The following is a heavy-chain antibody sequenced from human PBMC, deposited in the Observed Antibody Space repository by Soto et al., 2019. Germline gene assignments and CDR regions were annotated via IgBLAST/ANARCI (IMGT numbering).Heavy chain of an antibody. CDR1: GGSVSSFY. CDR3: ARVPDY. CDR2: IYNSGST. V-gene: IGHV4-59*02. D-gene: IGHD2-2*01. J-gene: IGHJ4*02. Sequence: SETLSLTCTVSGGSVSSFYWSWVRQPPGKGLEWIGYIYNSGSTNYNPSLKSRVTISVDTSKNQVSLKLTSVTAADTAVYYCARVPDYWGQGILVTVSS.